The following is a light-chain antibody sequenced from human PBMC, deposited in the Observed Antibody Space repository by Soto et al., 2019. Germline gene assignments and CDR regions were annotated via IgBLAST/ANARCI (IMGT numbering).Light chain of an antibody. CDR2: LEGSGAY. J-gene: IGLJ3*02. CDR1: SGHSSYI. V-gene: IGLV4-60*03. Sequence: QPVLTQSSSASASLGSSVRLTCSLSSGHSSYIIAWHQHQPGKAPQYLMKLEGSGAYNKGSGVPDRFSGSSSGADRYLTISPPHSEDEANYYSETWDTNSLVFGGGTKLTVL. CDR3: ETWDTNSLV.